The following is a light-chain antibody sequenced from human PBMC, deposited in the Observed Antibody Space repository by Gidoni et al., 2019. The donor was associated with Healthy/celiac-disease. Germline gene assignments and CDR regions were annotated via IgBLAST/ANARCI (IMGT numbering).Light chain of an antibody. Sequence: AIRMTQTPSSVSASTGDRVTITCRASQGISSYLAWYQQKPGKAPKLLIYAASTLQSGVPSRFIGSGSGTDVTLTISCLLSEDFATYYCQQYYSYPLTFGGGTKVEIK. J-gene: IGKJ4*01. CDR3: QQYYSYPLT. V-gene: IGKV1-8*01. CDR2: AAS. CDR1: QGISSY.